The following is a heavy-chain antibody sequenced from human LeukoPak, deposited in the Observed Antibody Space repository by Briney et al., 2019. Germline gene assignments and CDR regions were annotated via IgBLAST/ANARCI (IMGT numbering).Heavy chain of an antibody. J-gene: IGHJ4*02. Sequence: GGSLRLSCAASVFTFDDYTMHWVRQAPGKGLEWVSLISWDGGSTYYADSVKGRFTIFRDNAKNSLYLQMNSLRDEDAAVYPCARASPSGYDYWGQGTLVTVSS. D-gene: IGHD3-22*01. CDR3: ARASPSGYDY. CDR1: VFTFDDYT. V-gene: IGHV3-43*01. CDR2: ISWDGGST.